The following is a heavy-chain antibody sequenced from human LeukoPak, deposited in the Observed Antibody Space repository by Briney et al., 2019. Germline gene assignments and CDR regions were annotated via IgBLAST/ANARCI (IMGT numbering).Heavy chain of an antibody. CDR2: INSDGSST. D-gene: IGHD4-23*01. CDR3: ARDLHTVVTDY. V-gene: IGHV3-74*01. Sequence: GGSLRLSCAASGFTFSSYWMHWVRQAPGKGLVWVSRINSDGSSTSYADSVKGRFTISRDNTKNTLFLQMNSLRAEDTAVYYCARDLHTVVTDYWGQGTLVTVSS. J-gene: IGHJ4*02. CDR1: GFTFSSYW.